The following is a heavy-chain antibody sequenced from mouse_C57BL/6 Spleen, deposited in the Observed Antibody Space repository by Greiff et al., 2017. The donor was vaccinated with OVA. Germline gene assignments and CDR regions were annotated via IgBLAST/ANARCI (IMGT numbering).Heavy chain of an antibody. J-gene: IGHJ2*01. CDR2: ISYDGSN. V-gene: IGHV3-6*01. Sequence: EVQLQESGPGLVKPSQSLSLTCSVTGYSITSGYYWNWIRQFPGNKLEWMGYISYDGSNNYNPSLKNRISITRDTSKNQFFLKLNSVTTEDTAAYYCASGSSLYYFDDWGQGTTLTVSS. D-gene: IGHD1-1*01. CDR3: ASGSSLYYFDD. CDR1: GYSITSGYY.